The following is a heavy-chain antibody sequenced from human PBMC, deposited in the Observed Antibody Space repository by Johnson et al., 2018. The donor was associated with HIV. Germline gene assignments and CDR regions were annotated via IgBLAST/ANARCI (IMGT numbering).Heavy chain of an antibody. V-gene: IGHV3-30-3*01. CDR2: ISYDGSNK. D-gene: IGHD3/OR15-3a*01. CDR3: ARDSYEFSGQQHDAFDI. Sequence: VQLVESGGVVVQPGGSLRLSCAASGFTFDDYAMHWVRQAPGKGLEWVAVISYDGSNKYYADSVKGRFTISRDNAKNSLYLQMNSLRAEDTAVYYCARDSYEFSGQQHDAFDIWGQGTMVTVSS. J-gene: IGHJ3*02. CDR1: GFTFDDYA.